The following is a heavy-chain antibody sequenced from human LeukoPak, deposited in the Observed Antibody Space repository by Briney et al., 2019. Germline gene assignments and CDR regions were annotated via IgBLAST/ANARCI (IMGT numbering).Heavy chain of an antibody. V-gene: IGHV3-23*01. Sequence: GGSLRLSCVASGFTFRLYAMSWVRQAPGKGLEWVSVISGRGDGTYYADSVRGRFTISRDNSKNTLYLQMSSLRADDTAVYYCAKDRVSPGFNWFDPWGQGTLVTVSS. CDR1: GFTFRLYA. D-gene: IGHD3-16*01. J-gene: IGHJ5*02. CDR2: ISGRGDGT. CDR3: AKDRVSPGFNWFDP.